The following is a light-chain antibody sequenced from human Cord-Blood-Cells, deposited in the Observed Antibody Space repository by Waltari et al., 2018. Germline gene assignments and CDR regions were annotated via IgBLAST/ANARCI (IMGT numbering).Light chain of an antibody. CDR3: QQRSNWPPLT. V-gene: IGKV3-11*01. J-gene: IGKJ4*01. CDR2: DAS. CDR1: QSVSSY. Sequence: EIVLTQSPATLSLSPGERATLSCRASQSVSSYLAWYQQKPGQAPRLLSYDASNRATGIPARFSGSGSGTDFTLTISSLVPEDFAVYYCQQRSNWPPLTFGGGTKVEIK.